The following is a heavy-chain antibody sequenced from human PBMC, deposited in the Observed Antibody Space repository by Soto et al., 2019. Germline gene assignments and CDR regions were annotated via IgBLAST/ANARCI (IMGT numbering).Heavy chain of an antibody. D-gene: IGHD4-17*01. CDR3: ARLDYGDFPTIYYYYGMDV. Sequence: LSLTCAVYGGSFSGYYWSWIRQPPGKGLEWIGEINHSGSTNYNPSLKSRVTISVDTSKNQFSLKLSSVTAADTAVYYCARLDYGDFPTIYYYYGMDVWGQGTTVTVSS. CDR1: GGSFSGYY. J-gene: IGHJ6*02. V-gene: IGHV4-34*01. CDR2: INHSGST.